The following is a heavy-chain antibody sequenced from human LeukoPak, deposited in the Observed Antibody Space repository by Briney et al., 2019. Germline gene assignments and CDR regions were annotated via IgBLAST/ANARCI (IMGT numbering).Heavy chain of an antibody. CDR1: GYTFTSYD. J-gene: IGHJ4*02. CDR3: ARGSGYYDSSGSSYDY. Sequence: GASVKVSCKASGYTFTSYDINWVRQATGQGLEWMGWMNPNSGGTNYAQKFQGRVTMTRDTSISTAYMELSRLRSDDTAVYYCARGSGYYDSSGSSYDYWGQGTLVTVSS. V-gene: IGHV1-2*02. CDR2: MNPNSGGT. D-gene: IGHD3-22*01.